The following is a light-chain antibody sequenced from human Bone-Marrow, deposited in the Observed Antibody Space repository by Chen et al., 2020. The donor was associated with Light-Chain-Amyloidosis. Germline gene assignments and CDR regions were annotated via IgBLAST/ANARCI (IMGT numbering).Light chain of an antibody. J-gene: IGLJ3*02. V-gene: IGLV3-21*02. CDR3: QVWDRSSDRPV. CDR1: NIGSTS. Sequence: SYVLTQPSSVSVAPGQTATIACGGNNIGSTSVHWYQQTPGQAPLLVVYDDSDRPSGIPDRLSCSNSGNTATLTIIRVEAGDEADYYCQVWDRSSDRPVFGGGTKLTVL. CDR2: DDS.